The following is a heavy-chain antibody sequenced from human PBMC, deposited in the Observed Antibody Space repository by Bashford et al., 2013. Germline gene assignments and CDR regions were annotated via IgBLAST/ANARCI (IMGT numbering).Heavy chain of an antibody. Sequence: SETLSRHCTVSGGSISSYYWFWIRQPXERAGVHWALSSGGSTYYNRPLKSRLTMSADTSKNQISLILDSVTAADTAVYYCAADRNIRWFYFWGQGTLVTVSS. CDR1: GGSISSYY. V-gene: IGHV4-59*04. CDR3: AADRNIRWFYF. J-gene: IGHJ5*01. D-gene: IGHD3-16*02. CDR2: SSGGST.